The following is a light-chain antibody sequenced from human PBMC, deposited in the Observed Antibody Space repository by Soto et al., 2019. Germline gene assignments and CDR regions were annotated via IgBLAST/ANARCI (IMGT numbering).Light chain of an antibody. CDR2: KVS. CDR1: QSLLSSDGHTY. J-gene: IGKJ1*01. CDR3: MQGTYWPPWT. Sequence: DVVMTQSPLSLPVTLGQPASISCRSSQSLLSSDGHTYLNWFQQRPGQSPRRLIYKVSNRDSGVPDRFSGSGSGTDFTLKISRVEAEDVGVYYCMQGTYWPPWTFGQGTKVEIK. V-gene: IGKV2-30*01.